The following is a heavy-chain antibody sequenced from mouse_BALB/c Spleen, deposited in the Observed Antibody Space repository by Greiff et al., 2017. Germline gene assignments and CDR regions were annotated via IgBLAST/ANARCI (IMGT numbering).Heavy chain of an antibody. V-gene: IGHV1-14*01. Sequence: EVQLQQSGPELVKPGASVKMSCKASGYTFTSYVMHWVKQKPGQGLEWIGYINPYNDGTKYNEKFKGKATLTSDKSSSTAYMELSSLTSEDSAVYYCARSGGSHYYGSSYWYFDVWGAGTTVTVSS. J-gene: IGHJ1*01. D-gene: IGHD1-1*01. CDR2: INPYNDGT. CDR1: GYTFTSYV. CDR3: ARSGGSHYYGSSYWYFDV.